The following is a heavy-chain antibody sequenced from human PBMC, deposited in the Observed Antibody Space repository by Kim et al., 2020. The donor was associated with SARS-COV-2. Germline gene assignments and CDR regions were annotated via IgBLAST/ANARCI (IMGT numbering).Heavy chain of an antibody. Sequence: GGSLRLSCAASGFTFSSYWMSWVRQAPGKGLEWVANIKQDGSEKYYVDSVKGRFTISRDNAKNSLYLQMNSLRAEDTAVYYCAREDRYSSGWFGQRTYYYYGMDVWGQGTTVTVSS. V-gene: IGHV3-7*03. J-gene: IGHJ6*02. CDR2: IKQDGSEK. CDR3: AREDRYSSGWFGQRTYYYYGMDV. CDR1: GFTFSSYW. D-gene: IGHD6-19*01.